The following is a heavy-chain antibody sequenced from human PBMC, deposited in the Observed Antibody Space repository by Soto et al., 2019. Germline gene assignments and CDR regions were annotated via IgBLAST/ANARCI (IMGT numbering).Heavy chain of an antibody. J-gene: IGHJ4*02. CDR3: ATDLEAYVSKGDYFDY. D-gene: IGHD3-10*02. CDR1: GFTFSSYA. CDR2: MSYDGSTK. V-gene: IGHV3-30*03. Sequence: QVQLVESGGGVVQPGGSLRLSCAASGFTFSSYAMHWVRQAPGKGLEWVAVMSYDGSTKYYADSVKGRFTISRDNSRNKLYLQLGSLIAEDTAVYYCATDLEAYVSKGDYFDYWGQGTLVTVSS.